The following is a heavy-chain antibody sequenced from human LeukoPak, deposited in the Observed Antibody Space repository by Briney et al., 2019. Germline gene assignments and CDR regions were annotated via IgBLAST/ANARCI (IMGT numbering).Heavy chain of an antibody. Sequence: GGSLRLSCAASGFTFSSYAMHWVRQAPGKGLEWVAVISYDGSNKYYADSVKGRFTISRDNSKNTLYLQMNSLRAEDTAVYYCASSLYYDFWSGYYSDYWGQGTLVTVSS. J-gene: IGHJ4*02. CDR2: ISYDGSNK. V-gene: IGHV3-30-3*01. CDR1: GFTFSSYA. CDR3: ASSLYYDFWSGYYSDY. D-gene: IGHD3-3*01.